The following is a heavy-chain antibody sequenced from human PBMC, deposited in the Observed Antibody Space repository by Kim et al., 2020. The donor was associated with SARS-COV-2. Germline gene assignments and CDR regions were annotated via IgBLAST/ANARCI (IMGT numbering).Heavy chain of an antibody. CDR2: IDHIGIT. CDR3: ARVSYYTSGLYYNGKKYNWFDP. V-gene: IGHV4-34*01. Sequence: SETLSLTCTVHGGSFSDYSWTWIRQPPGKGLEWIGEIDHIGITNYNPSLESRVTLSADTSKKQFSLTMNFVTAADAAMYYCARVSYYTSGLYYNGKKYNWFDPWGQGTLVTVTS. CDR1: GGSFSDYS. D-gene: IGHD1-1*01. J-gene: IGHJ5*02.